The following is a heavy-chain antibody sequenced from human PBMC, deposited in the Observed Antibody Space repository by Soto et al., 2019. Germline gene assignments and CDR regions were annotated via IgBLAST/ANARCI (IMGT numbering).Heavy chain of an antibody. CDR2: IWYDGSNK. CDR3: ARGKGTTVTIFDY. CDR1: GFTFSSYG. Sequence: QVQLVESGGGVVQPGRSLRLSCAASGFTFSSYGMHWVRKAPGKGLEWVAVIWYDGSNKYYADSVKGRFTSSRDNSKNTLYLQMNSLRAEDTAVYYCARGKGTTVTIFDYWGQGTLVTVSS. V-gene: IGHV3-33*01. J-gene: IGHJ4*02. D-gene: IGHD4-17*01.